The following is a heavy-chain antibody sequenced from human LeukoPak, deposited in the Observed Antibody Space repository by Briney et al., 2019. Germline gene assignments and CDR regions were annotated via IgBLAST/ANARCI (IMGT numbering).Heavy chain of an antibody. D-gene: IGHD1-26*01. CDR3: AKAHRRYSGSNKGPFDY. Sequence: GGSLRLSCAASGFTFSSYAMSWVRQAPGKGLEWVSTIRGSGGSTYYADSVKGRFTISRDNSKNTLYLQMNSLRAEDTAVYYCAKAHRRYSGSNKGPFDYWGQGTLVTVSS. CDR1: GFTFSSYA. V-gene: IGHV3-23*01. CDR2: IRGSGGST. J-gene: IGHJ4*02.